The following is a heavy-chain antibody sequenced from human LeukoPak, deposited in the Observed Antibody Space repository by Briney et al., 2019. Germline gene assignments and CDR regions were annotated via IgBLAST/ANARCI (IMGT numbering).Heavy chain of an antibody. CDR3: AKSSGYSDYAWFDS. J-gene: IGHJ5*01. CDR2: ISGSGGTA. CDR1: GFTFNNYA. V-gene: IGHV3-23*01. D-gene: IGHD4-11*01. Sequence: PGGSLRLSCVASGFTFNNYAMNWVRQAPGKGLEWVSLISGSGGTAYYADSVKGRFSISRDKSKNTVFLQMNSLRDDDTALYFCAKSSGYSDYAWFDSWGQGTLVTVSS.